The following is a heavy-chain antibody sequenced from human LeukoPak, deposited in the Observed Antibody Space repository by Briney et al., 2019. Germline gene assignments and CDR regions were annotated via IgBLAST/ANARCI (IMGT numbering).Heavy chain of an antibody. CDR3: ARVRRGSPAAAKDY. CDR1: RYTFTSYD. Sequence: ASVKVSCKASRYTFTSYDINWVRQATGQGLEWMGWMNPNSDNTGYAQKFQGRDTMTRNTSISTAYMELSSLRSEDTAVYYCARVRRGSPAAAKDYWGQGTLVTVSS. CDR2: MNPNSDNT. D-gene: IGHD2-15*01. V-gene: IGHV1-8*01. J-gene: IGHJ4*02.